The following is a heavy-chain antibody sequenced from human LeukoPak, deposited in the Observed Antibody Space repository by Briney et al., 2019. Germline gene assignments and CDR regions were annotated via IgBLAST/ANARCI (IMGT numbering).Heavy chain of an antibody. D-gene: IGHD3-22*01. J-gene: IGHJ4*02. CDR3: ARDSGVDYYYDSSGYYGFDY. CDR2: IYYSGST. CDR1: GGSISSYY. Sequence: SETLSLTCTVSGGSISSYYWSWIRQPPGKGLEWIGYIYYSGSTNYNPSLKSRVTISVDTSKNQFSLKLSSVTAADTAVYYCARDSGVDYYYDSSGYYGFDYGGQGTLVTVS. V-gene: IGHV4-59*01.